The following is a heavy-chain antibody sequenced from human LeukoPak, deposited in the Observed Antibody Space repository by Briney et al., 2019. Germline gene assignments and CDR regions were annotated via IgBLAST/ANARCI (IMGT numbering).Heavy chain of an antibody. J-gene: IGHJ4*02. V-gene: IGHV4-34*01. CDR2: NNHSGTT. D-gene: IGHD2-15*01. CDR1: GGSFSCYY. CDR3: ATGDGYCEGGTCYSYFDY. Sequence: KPSDTLSLTCAVYGGSFSCYYWSWVRHPPGKGLEWIGENNHSGTTNYNPSLKSRVTISVDTSKNQFSLKLTSVTAADTAVYYCATGDGYCEGGTCYSYFDYWGQGTLVTVSS.